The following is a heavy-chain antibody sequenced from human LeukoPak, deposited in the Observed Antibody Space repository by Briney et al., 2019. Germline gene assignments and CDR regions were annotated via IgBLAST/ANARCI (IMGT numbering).Heavy chain of an antibody. CDR2: ISSSSSYI. CDR3: ARDDYSSSWYVGSDNWFDP. V-gene: IGHV3-21*01. J-gene: IGHJ5*02. CDR1: GGSISNYY. Sequence: ETLSLTCTVSGGSISNYYWNWVRQAPGKGLEWVSSISSSSSYIYYADSVKGRFTISRDNAKNSLYLQMNSLRAEDTAVYYCARDDYSSSWYVGSDNWFDPWGQGTLVTVSS. D-gene: IGHD6-13*01.